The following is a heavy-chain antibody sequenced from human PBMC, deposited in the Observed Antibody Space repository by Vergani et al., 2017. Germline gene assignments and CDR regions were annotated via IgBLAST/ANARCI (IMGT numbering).Heavy chain of an antibody. CDR2: IIPILGTA. Sequence: QVQLVQSGAEVKKPGASVKVSCKASGYTFTSYGISWVRQAPGQGLEWMGRIIPILGTANYAQKFQGRVTITADESTSSAYMELISLRAEDTAVDYCARLPSAGAKRGYSYGYRGDDYWGQGTLVTVSS. D-gene: IGHD5-18*01. J-gene: IGHJ4*02. V-gene: IGHV1-69*11. CDR1: GYTFTSYG. CDR3: ARLPSAGAKRGYSYGYRGDDY.